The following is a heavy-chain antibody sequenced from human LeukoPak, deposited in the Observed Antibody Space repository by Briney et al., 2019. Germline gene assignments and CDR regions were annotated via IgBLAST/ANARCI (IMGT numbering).Heavy chain of an antibody. CDR2: ISYDGSNK. CDR3: AKDLSSGSMDV. J-gene: IGHJ6*04. CDR1: GFTFSSYG. D-gene: IGHD2-15*01. Sequence: GRSLRLSCAASGFTFSSYGMHWVRRAPGKGLEWVAVISYDGSNKYYADSVKGRFTISRDNSKNTLYLQMNSLRAEDTAVYYCAKDLSSGSMDVWGKGTTVTVSS. V-gene: IGHV3-30*18.